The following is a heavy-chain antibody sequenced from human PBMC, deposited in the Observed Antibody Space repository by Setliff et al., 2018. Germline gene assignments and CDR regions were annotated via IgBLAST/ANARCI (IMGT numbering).Heavy chain of an antibody. D-gene: IGHD3-9*01. CDR2: IHNNGRI. CDR3: ARHALSFDSAWAV. J-gene: IGHJ6*04. CDR1: GASMTSYY. Sequence: PSETLSLTCSVSGASMTSYYWSWIRQPQGKGLEWIAYIHNNGRIKYNPALKSRVTISLDTSKNQFSLNLNSSTAADTAVYYCARHALSFDSAWAVWGKGPTVTVSS. V-gene: IGHV4-59*08.